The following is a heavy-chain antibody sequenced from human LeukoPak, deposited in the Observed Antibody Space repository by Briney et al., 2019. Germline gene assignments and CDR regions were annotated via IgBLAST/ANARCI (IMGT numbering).Heavy chain of an antibody. CDR3: AFPHYYGSGSWKIYYYGMDV. CDR2: ISSSSSYI. J-gene: IGHJ6*02. CDR1: GFTFSSYS. V-gene: IGHV3-21*01. Sequence: PGGSLRLSCAASGFTFSSYSMNWVRQAPGKGLEWVSSISSSSSYIYYADSVKGRFTISRDNSKNTLYLQMNSLGAEDTAVYYCAFPHYYGSGSWKIYYYGMDVWGQGTTVTVSS. D-gene: IGHD3-10*01.